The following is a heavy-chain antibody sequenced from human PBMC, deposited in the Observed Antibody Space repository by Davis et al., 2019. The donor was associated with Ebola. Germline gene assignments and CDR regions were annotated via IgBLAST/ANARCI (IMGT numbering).Heavy chain of an antibody. CDR2: INSDGSST. CDR3: AKDWRYDSRLRKSYYYGMDV. J-gene: IGHJ6*02. V-gene: IGHV3-74*01. Sequence: PGGSLRLSCAASGFTFSSYWMHWVRQAPGKGLVWVSRINSDGSSTSYADSVKGRFTISRDNAKNTLYLQMNSLRAEDTAVYYCAKDWRYDSRLRKSYYYGMDVWGQGTTVTVSS. D-gene: IGHD3-22*01. CDR1: GFTFSSYW.